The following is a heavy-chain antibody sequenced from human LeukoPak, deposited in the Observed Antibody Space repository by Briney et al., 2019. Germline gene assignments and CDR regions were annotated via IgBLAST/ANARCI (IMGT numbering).Heavy chain of an antibody. CDR1: GGTLSNYA. J-gene: IGHJ4*02. D-gene: IGHD3-22*01. V-gene: IGHV1-69*13. CDR3: ARDLSVIVETVGY. CDR2: ITPIFGTA. Sequence: VKVSCKASGGTLSNYAISWVRQAPGQGLEWMGGITPIFGTANYAQKFQGRVTITADESMITVYMDLSSLRPDDTAVYYCARDLSVIVETVGYWGQGTLVTVSS.